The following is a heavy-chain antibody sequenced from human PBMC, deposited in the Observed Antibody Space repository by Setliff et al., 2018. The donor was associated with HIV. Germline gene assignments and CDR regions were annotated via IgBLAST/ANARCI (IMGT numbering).Heavy chain of an antibody. J-gene: IGHJ5*02. CDR1: GGSIRSSIYY. CDR2: IYYSGST. D-gene: IGHD6-13*01. Sequence: SETLSLTCTVSGGSIRSSIYYWGWVRQPPGKGLEWIGSIYYSGSTYYNPSLQSRLTISVDTSRNQFSLKLNSVTAADTAVYYCARGEQLVDNWFDPWG. CDR3: ARGEQLVDNWFDP. V-gene: IGHV4-39*07.